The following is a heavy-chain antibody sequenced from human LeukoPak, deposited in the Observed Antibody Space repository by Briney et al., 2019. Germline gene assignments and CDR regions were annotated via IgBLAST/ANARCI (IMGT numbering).Heavy chain of an antibody. CDR2: IYYSGST. D-gene: IGHD5-12*01. CDR1: GGSISIYY. CDR3: ARHRYSGYDYGWFDP. J-gene: IGHJ5*02. V-gene: IGHV4-59*01. Sequence: SETLSLTCTVSGGSISIYYWSWIRQPPGKGLEWIGYIYYSGSTNYNPSLKSRVTISVDTSKNQFSLKLSSVTAADTAVYYCARHRYSGYDYGWFDPWGQGTLVTVSS.